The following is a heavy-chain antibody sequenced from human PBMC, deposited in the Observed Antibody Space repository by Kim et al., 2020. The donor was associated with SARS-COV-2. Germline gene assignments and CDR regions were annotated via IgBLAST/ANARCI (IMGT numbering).Heavy chain of an antibody. CDR1: GFTFSSYG. CDR3: AKTHGGSSWYVRREMGYYYGMDV. Sequence: GGSLRLSCAASGFTFSSYGMHWVRQAPGKGLEWVAVISYDGSNKYYADSVKGRFTISRDNSKNTLYLQMNSLRAEDTAVYYCAKTHGGSSWYVRREMGYYYGMDVWGQGTTVTVSS. CDR2: ISYDGSNK. V-gene: IGHV3-30*18. J-gene: IGHJ6*02. D-gene: IGHD6-13*01.